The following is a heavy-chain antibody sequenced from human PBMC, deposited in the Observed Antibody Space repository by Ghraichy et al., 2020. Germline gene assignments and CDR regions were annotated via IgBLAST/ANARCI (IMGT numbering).Heavy chain of an antibody. CDR2: IYYNDDT. J-gene: IGHJ5*02. CDR3: ARRRGRFVEWFDP. V-gene: IGHV2-5*01. CDR1: GFSLSTPGVG. Sequence: SGKTRVKPTQTLTLTCTFSGFSLSTPGVGVGWIRQPPGKALEWLALIYYNDDTRYSPSLRSRLTITKDTSKSQVVLTMTNMDPVDTARYYCARRRGRFVEWFDPWGQGILVTVSA. D-gene: IGHD3-10*01.